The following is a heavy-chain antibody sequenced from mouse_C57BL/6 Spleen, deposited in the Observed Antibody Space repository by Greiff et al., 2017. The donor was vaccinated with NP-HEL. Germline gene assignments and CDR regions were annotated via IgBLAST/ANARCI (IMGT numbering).Heavy chain of an antibody. CDR3: ARDGYSQGLDY. V-gene: IGHV3-6*01. Sequence: EVKLMESGPGLVKPSQSLSLTCSVTGYSITSGYYWNWIRQFPGNKLEWMGYISYDGSNNYNPSLKNRISITRDTSKNQFFLKLNSVTTEDTATYYCARDGYSQGLDYWGQGTTLTVSS. CDR1: GYSITSGYY. D-gene: IGHD2-3*01. J-gene: IGHJ2*01. CDR2: ISYDGSN.